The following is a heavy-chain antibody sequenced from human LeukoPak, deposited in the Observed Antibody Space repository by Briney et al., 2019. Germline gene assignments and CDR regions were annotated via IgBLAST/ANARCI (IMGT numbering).Heavy chain of an antibody. CDR2: ISGSGGMT. D-gene: IGHD4-17*01. V-gene: IGHV3-23*01. CDR1: GFTFSNYA. J-gene: IGHJ1*01. CDR3: AKDSNGDYGVEYFQH. Sequence: GGSLRLSCAASGFTFSNYATSWVRQAPGKGLEWVSAISGSGGMTYYADSVKSRFTVSRDNSKNTLNLQMNSLGAEDTAVYYCAKDSNGDYGVEYFQHWGQGTLVTVSS.